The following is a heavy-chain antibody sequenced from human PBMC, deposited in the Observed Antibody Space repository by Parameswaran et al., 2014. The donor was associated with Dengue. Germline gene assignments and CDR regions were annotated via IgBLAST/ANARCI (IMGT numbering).Heavy chain of an antibody. Sequence: VRQMPGKGLEWMGIIYPGDSDTRYSPSFQGQVTISADKSISTAYLQWNSLKASDTAIYYCARRGATFYFDYWGQGTLVTVSS. D-gene: IGHD1-26*01. CDR2: IYPGDSDT. CDR3: ARRGATFYFDY. J-gene: IGHJ4*02. V-gene: IGHV5-51*01.